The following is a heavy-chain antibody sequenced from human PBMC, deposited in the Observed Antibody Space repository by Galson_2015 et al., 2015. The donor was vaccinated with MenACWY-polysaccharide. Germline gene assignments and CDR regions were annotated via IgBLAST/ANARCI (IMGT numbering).Heavy chain of an antibody. V-gene: IGHV4-31*03. J-gene: IGHJ5*02. Sequence: TLSLTCTVSGDSITSGPYFWSWIRQHPGEGLEWIASISYDGGTYYNPSLNSRVTISIDTPKNQFSLKLNSVTAADTAVYYCVRGGRAVSNINWFDPWGQGTLVTASS. D-gene: IGHD3-16*01. CDR3: VRGGRAVSNINWFDP. CDR2: ISYDGGT. CDR1: GDSITSGPYF.